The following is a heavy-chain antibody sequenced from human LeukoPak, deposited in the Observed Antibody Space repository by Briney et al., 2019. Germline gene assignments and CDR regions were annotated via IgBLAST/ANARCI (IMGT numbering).Heavy chain of an antibody. V-gene: IGHV1-2*02. J-gene: IGHJ4*02. CDR1: GYTFTGYY. CDR3: ARDMEDYDFWSGYFLYYFDY. Sequence: ASVKVSCKASGYTFTGYYMHWVRQAPGQGLEWMGWINPNSGGTNYAQKFQGRVTMTRDTSISTAYMELSRLRSDDTAVYYCARDMEDYDFWSGYFLYYFDYWGQGTLVTVSS. CDR2: INPNSGGT. D-gene: IGHD3-3*01.